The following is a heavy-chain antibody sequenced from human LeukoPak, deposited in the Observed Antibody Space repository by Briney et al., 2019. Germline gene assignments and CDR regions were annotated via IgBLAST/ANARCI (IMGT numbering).Heavy chain of an antibody. CDR2: IYYTGST. D-gene: IGHD1-26*01. J-gene: IGHJ4*02. V-gene: IGHV4-59*12. CDR3: ARGGSLDEGFDY. Sequence: SETLSLTCSVSGGSICGYYWSWIRQPPGKGLGWIGYIYYTGSTNYNPSLKSRVSISVDTSKNQFSLKLSSVTAADTAVYYCARGGSLDEGFDYWGQGTLVTVSS. CDR1: GGSICGYY.